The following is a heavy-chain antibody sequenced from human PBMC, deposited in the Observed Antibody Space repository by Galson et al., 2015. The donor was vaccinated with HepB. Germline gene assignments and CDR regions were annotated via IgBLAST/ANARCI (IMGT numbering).Heavy chain of an antibody. V-gene: IGHV1-69*13. CDR1: GGTFSSYA. CDR3: ARHIYCSSTSCSSHAFDI. Sequence: SVKVSCKTSGGTFSSYAISWVRQAPGQGLEWMGGIIPIFGTANYAQKFQGRVTITADESTSTAYMELSSLRSEDTAVYYCARHIYCSSTSCSSHAFDIWGQGTMVTVSS. D-gene: IGHD2-2*01. CDR2: IIPIFGTA. J-gene: IGHJ3*02.